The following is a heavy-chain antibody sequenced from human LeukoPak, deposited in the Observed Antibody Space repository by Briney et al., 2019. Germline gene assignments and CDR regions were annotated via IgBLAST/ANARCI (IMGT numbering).Heavy chain of an antibody. CDR2: IYYSGST. D-gene: IGHD6-13*01. CDR3: ARHGDSSSWYLTPFDY. V-gene: IGHV4-39*01. Sequence: SETLSLTCTVSGGSISSSSYYWGWTRQPPGRWLEWIGSIYYSGSTYYNPSLKSRVTISVDTSKNQFSLKLSSVTAADTAVYYCARHGDSSSWYLTPFDYWGQGTLVTVSS. CDR1: GGSISSSSYY. J-gene: IGHJ4*02.